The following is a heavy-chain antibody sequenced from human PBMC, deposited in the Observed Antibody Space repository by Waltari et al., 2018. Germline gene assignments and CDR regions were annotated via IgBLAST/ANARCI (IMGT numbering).Heavy chain of an antibody. CDR2: INHSGRT. V-gene: IGHV4-34*01. CDR1: GGSFSGSY. J-gene: IGHJ3*02. CDR3: ARGRGKRGAFDI. Sequence: QVQLQQWGAGLLKPSETLSLTCAVYGGSFSGSYWSWIRQPPGKGLEWIGEINHSGRTNYNPSLKVRVTISVDTSKNQFSLKLSSVTAADTAVYYCARGRGKRGAFDIWGQGTMVTVSS.